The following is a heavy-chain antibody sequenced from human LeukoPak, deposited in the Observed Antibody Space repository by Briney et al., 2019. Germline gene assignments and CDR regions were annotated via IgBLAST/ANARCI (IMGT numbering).Heavy chain of an antibody. CDR1: GFTFSDYY. D-gene: IGHD2-15*01. Sequence: PGGSLRLSCAASGFTFSDYYMSWIRQAPGKGLEWVSYISSSGSTIYYADSVKGRFTISRDNAKNSLYLQMNSLRAEDTAVYYCXXXEFQYCSGGSCYSGGYFQHWGQGTLVTVPS. V-gene: IGHV3-11*01. CDR2: ISSSGSTI. J-gene: IGHJ1*01. CDR3: XXXEFQYCSGGSCYSGGYFQH.